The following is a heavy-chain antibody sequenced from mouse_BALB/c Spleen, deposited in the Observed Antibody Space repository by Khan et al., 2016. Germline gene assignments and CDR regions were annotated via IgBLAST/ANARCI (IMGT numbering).Heavy chain of an antibody. J-gene: IGHJ3*01. D-gene: IGHD1-1*01. V-gene: IGHV1-54*01. CDR2: INPGSGST. CDR1: GYAFTNVL. Sequence: QVQLKQSGADLVRPGTSVKVSCKASGYAFTNVLIDWIKQRPGQGLDWIGVINPGSGSTNYTEKFKGKATLTADKSSSTAYMQLSSLTSDDSAVYFWASQYGSSYVGFAYWGQGTLVTVSA. CDR3: ASQYGSSYVGFAY.